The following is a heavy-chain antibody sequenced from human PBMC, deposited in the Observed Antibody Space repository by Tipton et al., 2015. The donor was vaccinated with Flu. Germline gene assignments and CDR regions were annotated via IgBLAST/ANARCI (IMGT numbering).Heavy chain of an antibody. J-gene: IGHJ4*02. V-gene: IGHV4-59*01. CDR1: GGSISSYY. D-gene: IGHD6-6*01. CDR3: AREKSSIAARAPGGFDY. Sequence: LRLSCTVSGGSISSYYWSWIRQPPGKGLEWIGYIYYSGSTNYNPSLKSRVTISVDTSKNQFSLKLSSVTAADTAVYYCAREKSSIAARAPGGFDYWGQGTLVTVSS. CDR2: IYYSGST.